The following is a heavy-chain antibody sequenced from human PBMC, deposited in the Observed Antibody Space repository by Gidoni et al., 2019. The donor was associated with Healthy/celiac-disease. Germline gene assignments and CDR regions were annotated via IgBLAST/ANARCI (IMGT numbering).Heavy chain of an antibody. CDR3: AKDLVAAPGVD. CDR2: ISYDGSNK. CDR1: GFTFSSYG. Sequence: QVQLVESGGGVVQPGRSLRLSCAASGFTFSSYGMHWVRQAPGKGLEWVAVISYDGSNKYYADSVKGRFTISRDNSKNTLYLQMNSLRAEDTAVYYCAKDLVAAPGVDWGQGTLVTVSS. D-gene: IGHD6-25*01. J-gene: IGHJ4*02. V-gene: IGHV3-30*18.